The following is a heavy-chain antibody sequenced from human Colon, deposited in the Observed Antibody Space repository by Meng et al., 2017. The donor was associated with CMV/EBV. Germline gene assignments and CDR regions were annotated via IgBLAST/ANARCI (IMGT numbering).Heavy chain of an antibody. CDR2: IGSSSSYM. CDR3: ARGQRGFTQGLKLDS. D-gene: IGHD1-26*01. J-gene: IGHJ4*02. Sequence: VQLVESGGGLGKPGGSLRLSCVVSGFTFSRYDMSWVRQAPGKGLEWVSSIGSSSSYMYYSDSVKGRFTISRDNAKNSLYLQINSLRAEDTAVYYCARGQRGFTQGLKLDSWGQGTLVTVSS. CDR1: GFTFSRYD. V-gene: IGHV3-21*02.